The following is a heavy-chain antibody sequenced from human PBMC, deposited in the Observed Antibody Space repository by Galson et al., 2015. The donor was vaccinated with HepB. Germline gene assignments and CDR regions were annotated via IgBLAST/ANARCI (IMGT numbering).Heavy chain of an antibody. CDR2: IIPIFGTA. V-gene: IGHV1-69*13. D-gene: IGHD2-2*01. CDR3: ARGWPKRIVVVPAAVYYYYMDV. CDR1: GGTFSSYT. J-gene: IGHJ6*03. Sequence: SVKVSCKASGGTFSSYTISWVRQAPGQGLEWMGGIIPIFGTANYAQKFQGRVTITADESTSTAYMELSSLRSEDTAVYYCARGWPKRIVVVPAAVYYYYMDVWGKGTTVTVSS.